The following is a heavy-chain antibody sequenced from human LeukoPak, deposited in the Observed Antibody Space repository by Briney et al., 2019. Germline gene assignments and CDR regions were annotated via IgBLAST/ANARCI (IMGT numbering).Heavy chain of an antibody. CDR2: IYYSGST. V-gene: IGHV4-59*01. J-gene: IGHJ3*02. D-gene: IGHD5-12*01. CDR1: VCSIITDY. Sequence: SETLSLTCTFSVCSIITDYWSWIRQPPGKGLEGIGYIYYSGSTNYKPSLKSRGSISVDTSKNQFSLHLTSVTAADTAVYYCARDRIGSGYHGGDAFDIWGQGAMVTVSS. CDR3: ARDRIGSGYHGGDAFDI.